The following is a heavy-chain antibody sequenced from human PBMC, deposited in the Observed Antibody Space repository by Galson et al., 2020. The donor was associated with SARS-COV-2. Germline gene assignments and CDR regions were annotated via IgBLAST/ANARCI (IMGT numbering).Heavy chain of an antibody. CDR1: GDSVSISSYY. CDR3: AGPKNKFWYYDF. V-gene: IGHV4-39*01. J-gene: IGHJ2*01. Sequence: SQTLSLTCTVSGDSVSISSYYWAWIRQPPGKGLEWIGSMYYGGSTHSSPSLEIRVTISIDTSKNQFFLNLTSVTAADTAVYFCAGPKNKFWYYDFWGRGSLVTVSS. CDR2: MYYGGST.